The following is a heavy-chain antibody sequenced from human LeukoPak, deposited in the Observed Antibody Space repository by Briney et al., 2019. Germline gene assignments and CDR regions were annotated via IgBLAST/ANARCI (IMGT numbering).Heavy chain of an antibody. J-gene: IGHJ5*02. CDR3: ARQVASYDFWSGYYIPNWFDP. CDR1: GGPISSYY. V-gene: IGHV4-59*08. CDR2: IYYSGST. Sequence: SETLSLTCTVSGGPISSYYWSWIRQPPGKGLESIGYIYYSGSTNYNPSLKSRVTISVDTSKNQFSLKLSSVTAADTAVYYCARQVASYDFWSGYYIPNWFDPWRQGTLVTVSS. D-gene: IGHD3-3*01.